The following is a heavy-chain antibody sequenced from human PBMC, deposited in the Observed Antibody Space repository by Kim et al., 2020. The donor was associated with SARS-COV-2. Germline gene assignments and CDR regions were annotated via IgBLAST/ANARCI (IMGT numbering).Heavy chain of an antibody. Sequence: SETLSLTCTVSGGSISSSSYYWGWIRQPPGKGLEWIGSIYYSGSTYYNPSLKSRVTITVDTSKNQFSLKLSSVTAADTAVYYCARCASQYSGSYYGPADFDICSQGAMVTVSS. D-gene: IGHD1-26*01. CDR2: IYYSGST. CDR1: GGSISSSSYY. V-gene: IGHV4-39*01. J-gene: IGHJ3*02. CDR3: ARCASQYSGSYYGPADFDI.